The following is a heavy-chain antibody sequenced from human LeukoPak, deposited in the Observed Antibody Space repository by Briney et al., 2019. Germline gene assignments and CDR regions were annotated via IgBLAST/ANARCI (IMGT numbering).Heavy chain of an antibody. CDR1: GGSISSYY. CDR3: AGGGRATTRLNTRFDY. J-gene: IGHJ4*02. Sequence: SETLSLTCTVSGGSISSYYWGWIRQPPGKGLEWIGSIYYSGSTYYNPSLKSRVTISVDTSKNQFSLKLSSVTAADTAVYYCAGGGRATTRLNTRFDYWGQGTLVTVSS. CDR2: IYYSGST. V-gene: IGHV4-39*07. D-gene: IGHD2-2*01.